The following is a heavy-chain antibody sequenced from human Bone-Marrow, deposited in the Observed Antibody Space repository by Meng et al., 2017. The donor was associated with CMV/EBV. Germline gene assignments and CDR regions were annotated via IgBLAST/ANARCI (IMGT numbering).Heavy chain of an antibody. V-gene: IGHV3-30-3*01. CDR1: GFTFSSYA. CDR3: ALRTY. Sequence: GESLKISCAASGFTFSSYAMHWVRQAPGKGLEWVAVISYDGSNKYYADSVKGRFTISRDNSKNTRYLQMNSLRAEDTAVYYCALRTYWGQGTLVTGSS. J-gene: IGHJ4*02. CDR2: ISYDGSNK. D-gene: IGHD2-8*01.